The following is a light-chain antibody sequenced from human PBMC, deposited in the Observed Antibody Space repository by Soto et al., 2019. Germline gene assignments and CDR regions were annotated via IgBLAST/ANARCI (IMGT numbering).Light chain of an antibody. CDR1: SSDVGAYNY. CDR2: DVT. J-gene: IGLJ7*01. Sequence: QSVLTQPRSVSGSPAESVAISCTGTSSDVGAYNYVSWYQQHPGKAPKLIIYDVTKRPSGVPDRFSGSKSGNTASLTISGPQAEEGADYYWCPFAGNPPVVFGGGTQLTVL. CDR3: CPFAGNPPVV. V-gene: IGLV2-11*01.